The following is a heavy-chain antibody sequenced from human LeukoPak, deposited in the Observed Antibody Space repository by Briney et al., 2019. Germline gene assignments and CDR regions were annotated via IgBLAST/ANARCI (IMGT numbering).Heavy chain of an antibody. J-gene: IGHJ3*02. CDR3: VKDKFAFDI. CDR1: GFSFNNFG. CDR2: ISSSGDSA. Sequence: GGSLRLSCVDSGFSFNNFGMSWVRQAPGKGLEWVSAISSSGDSAYYADSVKGRFTISRDNSKNTLYLQMNSLRVEDTAMYYCVKDKFAFDIWGQGTMVTVSS. V-gene: IGHV3-23*01.